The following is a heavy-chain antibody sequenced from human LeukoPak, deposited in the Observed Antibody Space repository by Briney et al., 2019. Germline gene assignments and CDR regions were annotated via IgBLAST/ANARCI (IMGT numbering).Heavy chain of an antibody. V-gene: IGHV3-7*01. CDR1: GFTFSRYW. CDR2: IDQDGSEK. J-gene: IGHJ4*02. CDR3: ARDHRSLGD. D-gene: IGHD1-14*01. Sequence: GGSLRLSCAASGFTFSRYWKSCVRQAPGRGLEGVANIDQDGSEKYYVDSVKGRFTISRDSAKKSLYLQMNSLRAEDTAVYYCARDHRSLGDWGQGTLVTVSS.